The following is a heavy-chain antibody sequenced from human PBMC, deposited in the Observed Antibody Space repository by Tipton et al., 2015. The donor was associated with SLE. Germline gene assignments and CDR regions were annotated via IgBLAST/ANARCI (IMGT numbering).Heavy chain of an antibody. Sequence: QVQLVQSGPAVKKPGASVKVSCKASGYTFTKYVMNWVRQAPGQGLEWMGWINTNTGDPTYAQGFTGRFVFSLDTSVSTAFLQINSLKADDTAVYYCAREEYGDYDRYGMDVWGQGTTVTVSS. D-gene: IGHD4-17*01. J-gene: IGHJ6*02. V-gene: IGHV7-4-1*02. CDR3: AREEYGDYDRYGMDV. CDR1: GYTFTKYV. CDR2: INTNTGDP.